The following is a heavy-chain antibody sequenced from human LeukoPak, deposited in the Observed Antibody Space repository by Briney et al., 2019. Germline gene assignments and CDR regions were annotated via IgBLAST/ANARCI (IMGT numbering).Heavy chain of an antibody. V-gene: IGHV3-48*03. D-gene: IGHD2-21*01. CDR3: VRDRGGAYSGDNLFDP. J-gene: IGHJ5*02. Sequence: GGSLRLSCAASGFTFSSYEMNWVRQAPGKGLEWLSYIIGSGSTTQYADSVRDRFTISRDNDKNAVYLQMNSLRAVDTAIYYCVRDRGGAYSGDNLFDPWGQGTLVTVSS. CDR1: GFTFSSYE. CDR2: IIGSGSTT.